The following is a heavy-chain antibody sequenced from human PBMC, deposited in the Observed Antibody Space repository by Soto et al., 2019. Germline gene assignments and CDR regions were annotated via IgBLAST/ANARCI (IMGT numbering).Heavy chain of an antibody. V-gene: IGHV1-69*13. CDR2: IIPIFGTA. CDR1: GGTFSSYA. Sequence: ASVKVSCKASGGTFSSYAISWVRQAPGQGLEWMGGIIPIFGTANYAQKFQGRVTITADESTSTAYMELSNLRSEDTALYYFARTDITMGPTYYYYGMDVWGQGTTVTVSS. CDR3: ARTDITMGPTYYYYGMDV. J-gene: IGHJ6*02. D-gene: IGHD3-10*01.